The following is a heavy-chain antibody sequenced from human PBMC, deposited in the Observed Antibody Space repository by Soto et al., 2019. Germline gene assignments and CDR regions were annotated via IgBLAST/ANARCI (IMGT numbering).Heavy chain of an antibody. J-gene: IGHJ4*02. Sequence: SETLSLTCTVSGGSISSGGYYWSWIRQHPGKGLEWIGYIYYSGSTYYNPSLKSRVTISVDTSKNQFSLKLSSVTAADTAVYYCAREGDPTDYFDYWGQGTLVTVSS. V-gene: IGHV4-31*03. CDR3: AREGDPTDYFDY. CDR1: GGSISSGGYY. CDR2: IYYSGST.